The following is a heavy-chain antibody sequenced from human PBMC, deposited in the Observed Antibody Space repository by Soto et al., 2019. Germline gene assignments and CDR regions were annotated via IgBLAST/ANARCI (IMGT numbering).Heavy chain of an antibody. V-gene: IGHV4-61*01. J-gene: IGHJ4*02. D-gene: IGHD1-26*01. CDR1: GGSVSSCSYY. Sequence: PSETLSLTCTVSGGSVSSCSYYWSWNRQPPGKGLEWIGNIYYTGSTSYNPSLKSRVTISVDTSKNQFSLKLTSVTAADTAVYYCAREVGARRLDYWGQGTLVTVSS. CDR2: IYYTGST. CDR3: AREVGARRLDY.